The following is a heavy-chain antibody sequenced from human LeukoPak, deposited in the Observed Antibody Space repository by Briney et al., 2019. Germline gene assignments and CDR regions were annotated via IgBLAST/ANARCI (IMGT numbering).Heavy chain of an antibody. CDR1: GYTFTGYY. J-gene: IGHJ4*02. CDR2: INPNSGGT. V-gene: IGHV1-2*02. Sequence: GASVKVSCKASGYTFTGYYMRWVRQAPGQGLEWMGWINPNSGGTNYAQKFQGRVTMTRDTSISTAYMELSRLRSDDTAVFYCARGDSSPYYYFDYWGQGTLVTVSS. CDR3: ARGDSSPYYYFDY. D-gene: IGHD3-22*01.